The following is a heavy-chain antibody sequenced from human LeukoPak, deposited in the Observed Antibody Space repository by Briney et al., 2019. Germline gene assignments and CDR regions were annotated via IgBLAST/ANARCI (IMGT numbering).Heavy chain of an antibody. CDR2: ISSSSSYI. CDR1: GFTFSNYA. J-gene: IGHJ4*02. V-gene: IGHV3-21*01. D-gene: IGHD1-26*01. CDR3: ARVDSGSYNPRDY. Sequence: GGSLRLSCAASGFTFSNYAMNWVRQAPGKGLEWVSSISSSSSYIYYADSVKGRFTISRDNAKNSLYLQMNSLRAEDTAVYYCARVDSGSYNPRDYWGQGTLVTVSS.